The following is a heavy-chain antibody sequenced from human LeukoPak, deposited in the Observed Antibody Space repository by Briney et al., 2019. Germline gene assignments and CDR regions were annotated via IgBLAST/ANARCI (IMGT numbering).Heavy chain of an antibody. CDR1: EFTFSNYG. V-gene: IGHV3-30*02. D-gene: IGHD3-10*01. J-gene: IGHJ4*02. CDR3: AKEHGSGSYFDY. Sequence: PGGSLRLSCAASEFTFSNYGMHWVRQAPGKGLEWVAFIQYDGSNKYYGNPVKGRFTISRDTSKNTLYLQMNSLRAEDTAVYYCAKEHGSGSYFDYWGQGTLVTVSS. CDR2: IQYDGSNK.